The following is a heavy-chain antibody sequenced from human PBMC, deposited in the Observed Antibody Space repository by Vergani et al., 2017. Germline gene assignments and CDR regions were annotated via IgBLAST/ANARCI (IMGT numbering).Heavy chain of an antibody. V-gene: IGHV3-11*01. CDR1: GFTFSDYY. D-gene: IGHD3-9*01. Sequence: QVQLVESGGGLVKPGGSLRLSCAASGFTFSDYYMSWIRQAPGKGLEWVSYISSSGSTIYYADSVKGRFTISRDNTKNSLYLQMNNLRAEDTAVYYCARGRRIDILTGYSDYYYYMDVWGKGTTVTVSS. CDR3: ARGRRIDILTGYSDYYYYMDV. CDR2: ISSSGSTI. J-gene: IGHJ6*03.